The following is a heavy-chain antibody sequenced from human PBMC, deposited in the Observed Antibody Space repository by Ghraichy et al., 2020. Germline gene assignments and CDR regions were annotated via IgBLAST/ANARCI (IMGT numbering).Heavy chain of an antibody. Sequence: GGSLRLSCAASGFTFSNAWMSWVRQAPGKGLEWVGRIKSKTDGGTTDYAAPVKGRFTISRDDSKNTLYLQMNSLKTEDTAVYYCTTDCDRITMVRGVITRASMDPWSDDYWGQGTLVTVSS. V-gene: IGHV3-15*01. D-gene: IGHD3-10*01. CDR1: GFTFSNAW. CDR2: IKSKTDGGTT. J-gene: IGHJ4*02. CDR3: TTDCDRITMVRGVITRASMDPWSDDY.